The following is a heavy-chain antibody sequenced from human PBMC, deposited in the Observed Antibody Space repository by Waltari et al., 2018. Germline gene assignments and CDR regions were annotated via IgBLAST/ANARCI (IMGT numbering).Heavy chain of an antibody. CDR3: ARDSPMVRGVIGNWFDP. CDR2: IYTSGST. CDR1: GGSISSYY. J-gene: IGHJ5*02. V-gene: IGHV4-4*07. Sequence: QVQLQESGPGLVKPSETLSLTCTVSGGSISSYYWSWIRQPAGKGLEWIGRIYTSGSTNYNPSLKSRGTMSVDTSKNQFSLKLSSVTAADTAVYYCARDSPMVRGVIGNWFDPWGQGTLVTVSS. D-gene: IGHD3-10*01.